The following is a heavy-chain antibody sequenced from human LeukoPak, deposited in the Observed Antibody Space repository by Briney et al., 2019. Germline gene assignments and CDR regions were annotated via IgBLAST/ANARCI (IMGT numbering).Heavy chain of an antibody. CDR1: GYTFTGYY. D-gene: IGHD3-22*01. J-gene: IGHJ5*02. V-gene: IGHV1-2*02. Sequence: VSVKVSCKASGYTFTGYYMHWVRQAPGQGLEWLGWINPNSGGTNYAQKFQGRVTMTRDTSISSAYMELSRLRSDDTAVYYCARDFGDRYDSSGYVGWFDPWGQGTLVTVSS. CDR2: INPNSGGT. CDR3: ARDFGDRYDSSGYVGWFDP.